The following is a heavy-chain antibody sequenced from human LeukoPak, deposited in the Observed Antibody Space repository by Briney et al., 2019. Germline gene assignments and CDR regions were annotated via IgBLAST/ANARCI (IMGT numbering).Heavy chain of an antibody. J-gene: IGHJ4*02. D-gene: IGHD2/OR15-2a*01. Sequence: AGGSLRLSCAVSGFTFTNAWMNWVRQAPGKGLEGVGRVRAKTDGGTTEYAAPVKGRFSISRDDSTNTVYLQMNSLITEDTAIYYCAADTPVPLAQIDYWGQGALVTVSS. V-gene: IGHV3-15*01. CDR2: VRAKTDGGTT. CDR1: GFTFTNAW. CDR3: AADTPVPLAQIDY.